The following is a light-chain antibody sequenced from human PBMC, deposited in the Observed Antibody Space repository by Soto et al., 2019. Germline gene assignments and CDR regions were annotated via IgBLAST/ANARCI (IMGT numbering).Light chain of an antibody. CDR3: QQYGRSPWT. CDR1: QSVSSSF. V-gene: IGKV3-20*01. J-gene: IGKJ1*01. Sequence: EIVLTQSPGTLSLSPGERATLSCRASQSVSSSFLAWYQQKPGQAPRLLIYGASSRATGIPDRFSGSGSGTDFALAISSLEPEDFAVYYCQQYGRSPWTFGQGPKWEIK. CDR2: GAS.